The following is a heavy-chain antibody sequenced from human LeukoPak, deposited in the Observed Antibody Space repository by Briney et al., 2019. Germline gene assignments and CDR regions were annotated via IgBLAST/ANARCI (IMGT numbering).Heavy chain of an antibody. CDR3: ARDLLSCSSTSCYTCYFDY. Sequence: SVKVSCKASGGTFSSYAISWVRQAPGQGLEWMGGIIPIFGTANYAQKFQGRVTITADESTSTAYMELSSLRSEDTAVYYCARDLLSCSSTSCYTCYFDYWGQGTLVTVSS. J-gene: IGHJ4*02. V-gene: IGHV1-69*13. D-gene: IGHD2-2*02. CDR1: GGTFSSYA. CDR2: IIPIFGTA.